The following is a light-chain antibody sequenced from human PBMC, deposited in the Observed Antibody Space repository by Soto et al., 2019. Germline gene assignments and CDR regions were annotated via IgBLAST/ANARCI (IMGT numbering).Light chain of an antibody. CDR2: GAS. V-gene: IGKV3-20*01. Sequence: EIVWRPSPGNLSLSPRERATLSCRASQSVGSNYLAWYQQKPGQAPRVLIYGASSRATGIPDRFSGSGSGADFTLTISRLEPEDFAVYYCQQYTTSPFTVGPGTKVDIK. J-gene: IGKJ3*01. CDR1: QSVGSNY. CDR3: QQYTTSPFT.